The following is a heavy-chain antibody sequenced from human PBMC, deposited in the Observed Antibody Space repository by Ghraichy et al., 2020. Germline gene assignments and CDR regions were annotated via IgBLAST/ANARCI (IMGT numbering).Heavy chain of an antibody. CDR1: GGSISSYY. J-gene: IGHJ6*02. D-gene: IGHD1-14*01. Sequence: SETLSLTCTVSGGSISSYYWSWIRQPPGKGLEWIGYIYYSGSTNYNPSLKSRVTISVDTSTNQFSLKVSSVTAADTAVYYCARFGKRTNLFLDGMDVWGQGTTVTVSS. CDR3: ARFGKRTNLFLDGMDV. CDR2: IYYSGST. V-gene: IGHV4-59*01.